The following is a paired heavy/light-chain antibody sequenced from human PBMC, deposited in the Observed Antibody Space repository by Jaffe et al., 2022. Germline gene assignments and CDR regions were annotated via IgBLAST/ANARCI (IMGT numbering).Light chain of an antibody. CDR3: QQANSFPSLT. CDR1: QGISSW. CDR2: AAS. V-gene: IGKV1-12*02. Sequence: DIQMTQSPSSVSASVGDRVTITCRASQGISSWLAWYQQKPGKAPKLLIYAASSLQSGVPSRFSGSGSGTDFTLTISSLQPEDFATYYCQQANSFPSLTFGGGTKVEIK. J-gene: IGKJ4*01.
Heavy chain of an antibody. CDR3: ARDTEYNTLDY. CDR1: GFTFSSYA. J-gene: IGHJ4*02. CDR2: ISSNGGST. D-gene: IGHD1-1*01. Sequence: EVQLVESGGGLVQPGGSLRLSCAASGFTFSSYAMHWVRQAPGKGLEYVSAISSNGGSTYYANSVKGRFTISRDNSKNTLYLQMGSLRAEDMAVYYCARDTEYNTLDYWGQGTLVTVSS. V-gene: IGHV3-64*01.